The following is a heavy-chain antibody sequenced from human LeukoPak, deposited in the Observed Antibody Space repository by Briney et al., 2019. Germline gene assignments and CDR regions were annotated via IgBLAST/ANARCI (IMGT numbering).Heavy chain of an antibody. CDR3: ARNTYYDYVWGSYRYNWFDP. CDR1: GGSISSYY. D-gene: IGHD3-16*02. Sequence: SETLSLTCTVSGGSISSYYWSWIRQPPEKGLEWIGYIYYSGSTNYNPSLKSRVTISVDTSKNQFSLKLSSVTAADTAVYYCARNTYYDYVWGSYRYNWFDPWGQGTLVTVSS. CDR2: IYYSGST. V-gene: IGHV4-59*12. J-gene: IGHJ5*02.